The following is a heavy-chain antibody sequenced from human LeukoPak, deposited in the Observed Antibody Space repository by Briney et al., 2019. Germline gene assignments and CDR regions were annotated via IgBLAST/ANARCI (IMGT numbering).Heavy chain of an antibody. CDR2: IYYSGST. D-gene: IGHD3-22*01. CDR3: ARPSRSSGYYSRPHAFDI. Sequence: PSETLSLTCTVSGVSISSYFWSWIRQPPGKGLEWIGYIYYSGSTNYNPSLKSRVTISVDTSKNQFSLKLSSVTAADTAVYYCARPSRSSGYYSRPHAFDIWGQGTMVTVSS. V-gene: IGHV4-59*12. CDR1: GVSISSYF. J-gene: IGHJ3*02.